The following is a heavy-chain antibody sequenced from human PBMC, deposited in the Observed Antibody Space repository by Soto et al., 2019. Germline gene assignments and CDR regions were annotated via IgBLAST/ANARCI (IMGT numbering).Heavy chain of an antibody. CDR3: ARVPFGSGGDY. D-gene: IGHD6-25*01. V-gene: IGHV4-39*02. CDR1: GGSIGSSDYY. J-gene: IGHJ4*02. Sequence: QLQLQESGPGLVKPSETLSLTCTVSGGSIGSSDYYWAWIRQPPGKGLEWIGTLYSGGSTYSNPSLQSRVSIPVDTSMNDFSLRLRSVTAADTAVYYCARVPFGSGGDYWGQGILVTVSA. CDR2: LYSGGST.